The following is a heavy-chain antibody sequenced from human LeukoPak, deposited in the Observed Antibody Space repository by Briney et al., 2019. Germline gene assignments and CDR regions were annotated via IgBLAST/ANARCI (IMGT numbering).Heavy chain of an antibody. Sequence: GGSLRLSCAASGFTFSSYAMSWVRQAPGKGLEWVSAISGSGGSTYYADSVKGRFTISRDNSKNTLYLQINSLRAEDTAVYYCAKAADIVVVPAATFDPWGQGTLVTVSS. CDR3: AKAADIVVVPAATFDP. V-gene: IGHV3-23*01. D-gene: IGHD2-2*01. J-gene: IGHJ5*02. CDR1: GFTFSSYA. CDR2: ISGSGGST.